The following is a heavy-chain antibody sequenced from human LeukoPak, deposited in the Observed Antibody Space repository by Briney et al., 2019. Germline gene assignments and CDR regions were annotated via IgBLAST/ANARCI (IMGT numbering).Heavy chain of an antibody. CDR1: GGSISSYY. J-gene: IGHJ4*02. CDR2: IFYTGST. CDR3: ARVQPMFISKPHFDY. Sequence: SETLSLTCTVSGGSISSYYWNWIRQPPGKGLEWIGYIFYTGSTYYNPSLKSRVTISVDTSKNQFSLKVNSVTAADTAVYYCARVQPMFISKPHFDYWGQGTLVTVSS. D-gene: IGHD3-10*02. V-gene: IGHV4-59*12.